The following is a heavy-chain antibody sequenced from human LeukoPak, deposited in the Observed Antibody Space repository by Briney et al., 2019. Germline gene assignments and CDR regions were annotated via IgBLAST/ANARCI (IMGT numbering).Heavy chain of an antibody. CDR3: ARDLSYYYGSGSYSYFDP. D-gene: IGHD3-10*01. CDR1: GGSISSYY. CDR2: IYTSGST. V-gene: IGHV4-4*07. Sequence: SETLSLTCTVSGGSISSYYWSWIRQPAGKGLEWIGRIYTSGSTNYNPSLKSRVTMSVDTSKNQFSLKLSSVTAADTAVYYCARDLSYYYGSGSYSYFDPWGQGNLVTVSS. J-gene: IGHJ5*02.